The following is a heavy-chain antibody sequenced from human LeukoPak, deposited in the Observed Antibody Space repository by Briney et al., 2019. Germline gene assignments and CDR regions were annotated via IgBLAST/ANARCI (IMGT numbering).Heavy chain of an antibody. Sequence: GGSLRLSCAASGFTVSSNYMSWVRQAPGKGLERVSVIYSGGSTYYADSVKGRFTISRHNSKNTLYLQMNSLRAEDTAVYYCARAHDYYYYGMDVWGQGTTVTVSS. CDR2: IYSGGST. D-gene: IGHD3-3*01. CDR3: ARAHDYYYYGMDV. J-gene: IGHJ6*02. V-gene: IGHV3-53*04. CDR1: GFTVSSNY.